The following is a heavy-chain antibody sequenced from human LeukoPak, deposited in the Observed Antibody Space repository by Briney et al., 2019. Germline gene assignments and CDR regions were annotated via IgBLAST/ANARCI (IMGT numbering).Heavy chain of an antibody. CDR1: GYTFTGYY. CDR2: INPNSGGT. D-gene: IGHD2-2*01. Sequence: ASVKVSCKASGYTFTGYYMHWVRQAPGQGLEWMGWINPNSGGTNYAQKFQGRVNMTRDTSISTAYMELSRLRSDDTAVYYCAGQYCSSTSCQSLFDYWGQGTLVTVSS. J-gene: IGHJ4*02. CDR3: AGQYCSSTSCQSLFDY. V-gene: IGHV1-2*02.